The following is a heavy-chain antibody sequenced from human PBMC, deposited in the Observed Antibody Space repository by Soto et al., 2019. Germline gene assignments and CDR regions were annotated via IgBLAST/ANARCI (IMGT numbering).Heavy chain of an antibody. CDR2: MNPNSGNT. D-gene: IGHD4-17*01. CDR3: ARGRMTTVTRTYYYGMDV. V-gene: IGHV1-8*01. CDR1: GYTFTSYD. Sequence: QVQLVQSGAEVKKPGASVKVSCKASGYTFTSYDINWVRQATGQGLEWMGWMNPNSGNTGYAQKFQGRVTMTRNTSISTAYMELSGLRSEDTAVYYCARGRMTTVTRTYYYGMDVWGQGTTVTVSS. J-gene: IGHJ6*02.